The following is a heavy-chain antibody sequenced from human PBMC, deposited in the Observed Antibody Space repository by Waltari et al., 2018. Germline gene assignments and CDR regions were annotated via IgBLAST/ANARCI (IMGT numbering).Heavy chain of an antibody. CDR1: GFTFSSYS. CDR2: ISSSSSYI. J-gene: IGHJ3*02. D-gene: IGHD2-15*01. V-gene: IGHV3-21*01. CDR3: ARGVGGNHDAFDI. Sequence: EVQLVESGGGLVKPGGSLRLSCAASGFTFSSYSMNWVRQAPGKGLGWVSSISSSSSYIYYADSVKGRFTISRDNAKNSLYLQMNSLRAEDTAVYYCARGVGGNHDAFDIWGQGTMVTVSS.